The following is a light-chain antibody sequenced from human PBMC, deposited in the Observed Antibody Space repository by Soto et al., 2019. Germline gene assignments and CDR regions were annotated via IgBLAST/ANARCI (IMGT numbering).Light chain of an antibody. CDR2: DAS. CDR3: QQYNSYSWT. CDR1: QSISNW. V-gene: IGKV1-5*01. Sequence: DIQMTQSPSTLSASVGDSVTITCRASQSISNWLAWYQQKPGKAPKLLIYDASSLKSGVPSRFSGTGSGTEFTLTISRLQPDDSATYYCQQYNSYSWTFGQGTKVEIK. J-gene: IGKJ1*01.